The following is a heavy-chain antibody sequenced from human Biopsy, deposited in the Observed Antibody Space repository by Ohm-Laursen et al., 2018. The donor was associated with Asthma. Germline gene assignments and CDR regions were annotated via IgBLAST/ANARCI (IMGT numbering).Heavy chain of an antibody. D-gene: IGHD2-2*01. Sequence: SVTVSCKSLGGTFNTYVIGWARQAPGQGLEWMAGVNPVFGTTTYPQKFQDRVTITADDSTSTVYMELSSLRSEDTAVYYCARKAGSCISRTCYSLDFWGQGTLVAVSS. V-gene: IGHV1-69*13. CDR3: ARKAGSCISRTCYSLDF. CDR1: GGTFNTYV. CDR2: VNPVFGTT. J-gene: IGHJ4*02.